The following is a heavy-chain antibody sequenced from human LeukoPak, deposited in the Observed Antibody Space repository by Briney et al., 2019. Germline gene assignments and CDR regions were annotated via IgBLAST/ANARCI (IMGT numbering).Heavy chain of an antibody. CDR3: AKVIEGAVALHY. CDR2: INPGNGET. J-gene: IGHJ4*02. Sequence: ASMKVSCRASGYTFSGYYMHWVRQAPGQGLEYMGWINPGNGETKYALKFQGRVTMTRDTSISTAYMELSRLTFDDTAVYYCAKVIEGAVALHYWGQGTLVTVSS. V-gene: IGHV1-2*02. D-gene: IGHD6-19*01. CDR1: GYTFSGYY.